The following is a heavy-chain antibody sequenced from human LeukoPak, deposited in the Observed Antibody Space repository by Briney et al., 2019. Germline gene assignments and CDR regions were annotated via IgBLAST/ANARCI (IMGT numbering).Heavy chain of an antibody. D-gene: IGHD3-16*01. CDR3: ATEKNWAFDS. V-gene: IGHV3-7*01. Sequence: GGSLRLSCAASGFTFSHYLMSWVRQAAGKGLEGVANIKPDGREAYYVDSVKGRFTISRDNAKNSLSLQMNSLRAEDTAVYYCATEKNWAFDSWGQGTLVTVSS. CDR2: IKPDGREA. J-gene: IGHJ4*02. CDR1: GFTFSHYL.